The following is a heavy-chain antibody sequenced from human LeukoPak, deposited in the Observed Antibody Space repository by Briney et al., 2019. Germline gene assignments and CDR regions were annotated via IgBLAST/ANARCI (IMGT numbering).Heavy chain of an antibody. CDR3: ARVETSGGY. D-gene: IGHD3-10*01. J-gene: IGHJ4*02. Sequence: SGGSLRLSCAASGLTFSSYAMSWVRKAPGKGLEWVSAISGSGGSTYYADSVKGRFTISRDNAKNSLYLQMNSLRAEDTAVYYCARVETSGGYWGQGTLVTVSS. CDR1: GLTFSSYA. V-gene: IGHV3-23*01. CDR2: ISGSGGST.